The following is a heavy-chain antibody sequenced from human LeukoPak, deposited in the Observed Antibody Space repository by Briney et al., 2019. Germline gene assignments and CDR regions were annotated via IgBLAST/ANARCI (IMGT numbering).Heavy chain of an antibody. CDR3: ARGDCSSTICYSPMDV. Sequence: SETLSLTCTVSGSSISSYYWSWIRQPPGKGLEWIGYIYYSGSTNYNPSLKSRVTISVDTSKNQFSLKVSSVTAADTAVYYCARGDCSSTICYSPMDVWGKGTTVTVSS. J-gene: IGHJ6*03. D-gene: IGHD2-2*01. CDR1: GSSISSYY. CDR2: IYYSGST. V-gene: IGHV4-59*08.